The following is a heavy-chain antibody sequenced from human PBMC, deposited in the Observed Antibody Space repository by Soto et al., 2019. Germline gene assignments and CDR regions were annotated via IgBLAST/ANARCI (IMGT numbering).Heavy chain of an antibody. Sequence: QVQLLESGGGVVQPGRSLRLSCPASGFTFSSYGIHWVRQAPGKGLEWVAVIWDDGSNNYYADSVKGRFTISRDNSKNTLYLQMNSLRAEDTAVYSCARGGGYSGYDLDYWGQGTLVTVSS. V-gene: IGHV3-33*01. CDR2: IWDDGSNN. CDR1: GFTFSSYG. D-gene: IGHD5-12*01. CDR3: ARGGGYSGYDLDY. J-gene: IGHJ4*02.